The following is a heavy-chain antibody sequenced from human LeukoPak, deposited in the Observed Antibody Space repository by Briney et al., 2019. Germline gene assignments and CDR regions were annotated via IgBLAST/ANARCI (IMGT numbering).Heavy chain of an antibody. J-gene: IGHJ3*02. D-gene: IGHD3-22*01. V-gene: IGHV3-23*01. CDR3: AKADYGSGYSNAFDM. CDR2: MSGSGGST. Sequence: GGSLRLSCAASGFTFSSYAMSWVRQAPGKGLGWVSDMSGSGGSTYYADSVKGRFTISRDNSKTTLYLQMNSLRAEDTAVYYCAKADYGSGYSNAFDMWGQGTMVTVSS. CDR1: GFTFSSYA.